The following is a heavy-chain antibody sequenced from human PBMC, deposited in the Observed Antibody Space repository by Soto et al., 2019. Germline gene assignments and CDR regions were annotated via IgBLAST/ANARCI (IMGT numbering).Heavy chain of an antibody. J-gene: IGHJ5*02. CDR3: ARAIVVVITTEGWFDP. V-gene: IGHV4-31*03. Sequence: SETLSLTCTVSGGSISSGGYYWSWIRQHPGKGLEWIGYIYYSGSTYYNPSLKSRVTISVDTSKNQFSLKLSSVTAADTAVYYYARAIVVVITTEGWFDPWGQGTLVTVSS. D-gene: IGHD3-22*01. CDR2: IYYSGST. CDR1: GGSISSGGYY.